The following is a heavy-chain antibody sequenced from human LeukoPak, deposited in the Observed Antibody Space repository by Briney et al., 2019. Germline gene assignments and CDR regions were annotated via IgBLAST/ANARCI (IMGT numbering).Heavy chain of an antibody. J-gene: IGHJ4*02. D-gene: IGHD3-10*01. Sequence: GGSLRLSCAASGFTFSNYGMNWVRQAPGKGLEWVSSISSSSSYIYYADSVKGRFTISRDNAKNSLYLQMNSLRAEDTAVYYCASTYYYGSGSYSYWGQGTLVTVSS. CDR1: GFTFSNYG. CDR3: ASTYYYGSGSYSY. CDR2: ISSSSSYI. V-gene: IGHV3-21*01.